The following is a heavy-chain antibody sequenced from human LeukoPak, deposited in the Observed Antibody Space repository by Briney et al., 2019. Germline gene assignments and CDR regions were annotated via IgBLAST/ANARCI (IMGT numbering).Heavy chain of an antibody. CDR1: GYTFTGYY. CDR3: ARAIVGATIGSDNWFDP. CDR2: IIPIFGTA. D-gene: IGHD1-26*01. Sequence: ASVKVSCKASGYTFTGYYMHWVRQAPGQGLEWMGGIIPIFGTANYAQKFQGRVTITADESTSTAYMELSSLRSEDTAVYYCARAIVGATIGSDNWFDPWGQGTLVTVSS. V-gene: IGHV1-69*13. J-gene: IGHJ5*02.